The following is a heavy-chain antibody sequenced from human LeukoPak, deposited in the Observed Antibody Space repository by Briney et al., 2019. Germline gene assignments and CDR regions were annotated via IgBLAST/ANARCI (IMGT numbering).Heavy chain of an antibody. CDR1: GFTFSSYG. CDR2: IRYDGSNK. V-gene: IGHV3-30*02. CDR3: AKGGLRFLEWLFDY. Sequence: GGSLRLSCAASGFTFSSYGMHWVRQAPGKGLEWVAFIRYDGSNKYYADSVKGRFTISRDNSKNTLYLQMNSLRAEDTAVYYCAKGGLRFLEWLFDYWGQGTLVTVSS. J-gene: IGHJ4*02. D-gene: IGHD3-3*01.